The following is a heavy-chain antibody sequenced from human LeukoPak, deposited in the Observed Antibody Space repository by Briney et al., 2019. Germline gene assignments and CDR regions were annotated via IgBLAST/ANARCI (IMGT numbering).Heavy chain of an antibody. D-gene: IGHD6-19*01. V-gene: IGHV3-21*01. Sequence: GGSLRLSCAASGFTFSSYSMNWVRQAPGKGLEWVSSISSSSSYIYCADSVKGRFTISRDNAKNSLYLQMNILRAEDTAVYYCARLTSGYYYYYMDVWGKGTTVTVS. CDR2: ISSSSSYI. J-gene: IGHJ6*03. CDR1: GFTFSSYS. CDR3: ARLTSGYYYYYMDV.